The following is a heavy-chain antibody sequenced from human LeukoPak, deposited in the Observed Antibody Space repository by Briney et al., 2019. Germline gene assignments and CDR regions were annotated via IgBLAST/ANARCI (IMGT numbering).Heavy chain of an antibody. CDR2: IRYDGSNK. Sequence: GGSLRLSCAASGFTFSSYGMHWVRQAPGKGLEWVAFIRYDGSNKYYADSVKGRFTISRDNSKNTLYLQMNSLRAEDTAVYYCAKDWHFLIAVAGWGFDYWGQGTLVTVSS. J-gene: IGHJ4*02. CDR1: GFTFSSYG. D-gene: IGHD6-19*01. V-gene: IGHV3-30*02. CDR3: AKDWHFLIAVAGWGFDY.